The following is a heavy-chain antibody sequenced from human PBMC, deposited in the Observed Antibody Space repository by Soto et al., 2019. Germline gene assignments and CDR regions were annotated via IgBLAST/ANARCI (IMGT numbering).Heavy chain of an antibody. CDR3: ARVCAYCSGGDKRWFDY. Sequence: AGGSLRLSCAASGVPFIDYWMHWVRQAPGKGLVWVSRINSDGSATNYADSVKGRFTISRDNAKNTLYLQMNSLRVEDTAVYYCARVCAYCSGGDKRWFDYWGQGTLVTVSS. CDR2: INSDGSAT. CDR1: GVPFIDYW. V-gene: IGHV3-74*01. J-gene: IGHJ5*01. D-gene: IGHD2-15*01.